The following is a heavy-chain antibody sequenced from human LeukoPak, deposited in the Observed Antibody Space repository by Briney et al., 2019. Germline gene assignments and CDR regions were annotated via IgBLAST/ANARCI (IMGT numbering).Heavy chain of an antibody. CDR3: ASREFCSGGSCFSAHFDF. CDR1: GYTFTHYW. CDR2: VYPGDSDT. D-gene: IGHD2-15*01. Sequence: GESLKISCQGSGYTFTHYWIAWVRQMPGKGLEWMGIVYPGDSDTRYSPSFQGQVTISADKSINTAYLQWSSLKASDTAMYYCASREFCSGGSCFSAHFDFWGQGTLLTVSS. J-gene: IGHJ4*02. V-gene: IGHV5-51*01.